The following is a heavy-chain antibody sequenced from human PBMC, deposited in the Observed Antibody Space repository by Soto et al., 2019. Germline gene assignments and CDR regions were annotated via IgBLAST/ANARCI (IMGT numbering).Heavy chain of an antibody. CDR1: GFTFSSYS. J-gene: IGHJ2*01. Sequence: EVQLVESGGGLVQPGGSLRLSCAASGFTFSSYSMNWVRQAPGKGLEWVSYISSSSSTIYYADSVKGRFTISRDNAKNSLYLQMNSLRDEDTAVYYCARTTPLRKESYWYFDLWGRGTLVTVSS. CDR2: ISSSSSTI. D-gene: IGHD4-17*01. CDR3: ARTTPLRKESYWYFDL. V-gene: IGHV3-48*02.